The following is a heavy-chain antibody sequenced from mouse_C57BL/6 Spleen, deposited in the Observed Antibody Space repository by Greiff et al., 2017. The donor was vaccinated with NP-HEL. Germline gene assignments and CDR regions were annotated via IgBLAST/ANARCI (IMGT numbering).Heavy chain of an antibody. CDR2: LNPNNGGT. V-gene: IGHV1-22*01. J-gene: IGHJ2*01. Sequence: EVQLQQSGPELVKPGASVKMSCKASGYTFTDYNMHWVKQSHGKSLEWIGYLNPNNGGTSYNQKFKGKATLTVNKSSSTAYMELRSLTSEDSAVYFCARERPLLLRFDDWDQGTTLTVSS. CDR3: ARERPLLLRFDD. D-gene: IGHD1-1*01. CDR1: GYTFTDYN.